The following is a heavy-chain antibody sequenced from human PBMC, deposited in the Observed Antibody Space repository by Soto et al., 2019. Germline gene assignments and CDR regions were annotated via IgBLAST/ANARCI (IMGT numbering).Heavy chain of an antibody. D-gene: IGHD3-3*01. J-gene: IGHJ6*02. V-gene: IGHV3-30*18. CDR3: AKDPTYYDFWSGYYPYYYYYYGMDV. CDR1: GFTFSSYG. CDR2: ISYDGSNK. Sequence: QVQLVESGGGVVQPGRSLRLSCAASGFTFSSYGMHWVRQAPGKGLEWVAVISYDGSNKYYADSVKGRFTIYRDNSKNTLYLQMNSLRAEDTAVYYCAKDPTYYDFWSGYYPYYYYYYGMDVWGQGTTVTVSS.